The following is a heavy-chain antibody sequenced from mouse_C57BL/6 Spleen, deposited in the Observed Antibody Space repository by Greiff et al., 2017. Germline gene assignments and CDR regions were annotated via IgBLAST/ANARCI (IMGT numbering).Heavy chain of an antibody. V-gene: IGHV1-15*01. D-gene: IGHD1-1*01. Sequence: VQLQQSGAELVRPGASVTLSCKASGYTFTDYEMHWVKQTPVHGLEWIGAIDPETGGTAYNQKFKGKAILTADKSSSTAYMELRSLTSEDSAVYYCTRNYYGGMDYWGQGTSVTVSS. CDR1: GYTFTDYE. J-gene: IGHJ4*01. CDR3: TRNYYGGMDY. CDR2: IDPETGGT.